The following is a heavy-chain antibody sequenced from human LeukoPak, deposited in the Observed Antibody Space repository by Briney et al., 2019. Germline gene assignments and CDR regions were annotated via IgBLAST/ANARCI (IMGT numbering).Heavy chain of an antibody. J-gene: IGHJ4*02. Sequence: SVKVSCKASGGTFSSYAISWVRQAPGQGLEWMGGIIPIFGTANYAQKFQGRVTITADESTSTAYMELSSLRSEDTAVYYCARDGLSSGWLGRWVYWGQGTLVTVSS. CDR3: ARDGLSSGWLGRWVY. V-gene: IGHV1-69*13. CDR1: GGTFSSYA. CDR2: IIPIFGTA. D-gene: IGHD6-19*01.